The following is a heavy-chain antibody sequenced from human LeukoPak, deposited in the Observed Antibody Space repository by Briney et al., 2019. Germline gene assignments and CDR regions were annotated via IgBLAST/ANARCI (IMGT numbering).Heavy chain of an antibody. CDR2: ISGSGSST. CDR1: GFTFSSYA. V-gene: IGHV3-23*01. Sequence: PGGSLRLSCAASGFTFSSYAMRWVRQAPGKGLEWVSGISGSGSSTYNADSVKGRFSISRDNSQNILYLQMNSLRVEDTAIYYCARGAAATGKTYYFDLWGQGTLVTVSS. D-gene: IGHD2-15*01. J-gene: IGHJ4*02. CDR3: ARGAAATGKTYYFDL.